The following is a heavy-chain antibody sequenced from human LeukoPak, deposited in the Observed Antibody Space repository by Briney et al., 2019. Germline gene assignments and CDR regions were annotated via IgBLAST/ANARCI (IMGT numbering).Heavy chain of an antibody. Sequence: ASVKVSCKASGYTFTGYYMHWVRQAPGQGLEWMGWINPNSGGTNYAQKFQGRVTMTRDTSISTAYMELSRLRSDDTAVYYCARPVPAAIGRDAFDIWGQGTMVTVSS. CDR1: GYTFTGYY. CDR2: INPNSGGT. CDR3: ARPVPAAIGRDAFDI. J-gene: IGHJ3*02. D-gene: IGHD2-2*01. V-gene: IGHV1-2*02.